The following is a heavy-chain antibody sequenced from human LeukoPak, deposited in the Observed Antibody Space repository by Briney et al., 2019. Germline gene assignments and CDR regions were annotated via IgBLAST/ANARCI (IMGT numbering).Heavy chain of an antibody. CDR1: GFTFDDYA. V-gene: IGHV3-9*01. CDR3: ARDHTHYCSSTSCYIDHYYYYMDV. D-gene: IGHD2-2*02. J-gene: IGHJ6*03. CDR2: ISWNSGTI. Sequence: GGSLRLSCAASGFTFDDYAMHWVRQAPGKGLEWVSGISWNSGTIGYADSVKGRFTISRDNAKNSLYLQMNSLRAEDTAVYYCARDHTHYCSSTSCYIDHYYYYMDVWGKGTTVTVSS.